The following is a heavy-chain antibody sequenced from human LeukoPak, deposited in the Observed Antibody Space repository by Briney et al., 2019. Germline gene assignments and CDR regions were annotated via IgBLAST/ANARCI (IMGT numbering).Heavy chain of an antibody. D-gene: IGHD1-26*01. J-gene: IGHJ4*02. V-gene: IGHV3-23*01. CDR2: ISGTGSNT. CDR1: GFTFSSYA. CDR3: AKRASGSYYFDY. Sequence: GGSLRLSCTAIGFTFSSYAMNWVRQAPGKGLEWVSAISGTGSNTYYADSVKGRFTISRDNSKNTLYLQMNSLRADDTAVYYCAKRASGSYYFDYWGQGTLVTVSS.